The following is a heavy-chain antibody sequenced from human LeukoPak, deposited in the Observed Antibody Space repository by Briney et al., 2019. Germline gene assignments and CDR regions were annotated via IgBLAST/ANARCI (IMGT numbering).Heavy chain of an antibody. CDR2: ISGSGGST. J-gene: IGHJ6*02. CDR3: AKGGGMATISPHYYYYGMDV. D-gene: IGHD5-12*01. V-gene: IGHV3-23*01. CDR1: GFTFSSYA. Sequence: GGSLRLSCAASGFTFSSYAMGWVRQAPGKGLEWVSSISGSGGSTYYADSVKGRFIISRDNSKNTPYLQMNSLRAEDTAVYHCAKGGGMATISPHYYYYGMDVWGHGTTVTVSS.